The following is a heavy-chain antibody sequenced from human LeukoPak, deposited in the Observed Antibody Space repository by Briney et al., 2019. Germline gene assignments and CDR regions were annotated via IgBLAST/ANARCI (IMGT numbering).Heavy chain of an antibody. D-gene: IGHD3-10*02. CDR2: ISGSATGSVTT. Sequence: GSLRLSCAASGFTFSTYAMNWVRQAPGKGLEWVSAISGSATGSVTTYYTDSVKGRFTISRDNSKNTLYLQMNSLRAEDTAVYYCAELGITMIGGVWGKGTTVTISS. CDR3: AELGITMIGGV. V-gene: IGHV3-23*01. CDR1: GFTFSTYA. J-gene: IGHJ6*04.